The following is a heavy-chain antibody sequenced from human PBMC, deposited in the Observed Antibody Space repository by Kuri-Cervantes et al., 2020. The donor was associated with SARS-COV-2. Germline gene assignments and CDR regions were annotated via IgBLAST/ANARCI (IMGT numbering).Heavy chain of an antibody. J-gene: IGHJ4*02. Sequence: ETLSLTCAASGFTVSDYYMTWVRQAPGKGLEWVSVIYVHRTEYADSVKGRFTISRDNSNNTVYLQMSSLRAEDAAVYYCARGRYTNSWYYFDYWGQGTLVTVPS. D-gene: IGHD6-13*01. CDR2: IYVHRT. CDR1: GFTVSDYY. V-gene: IGHV3-53*01. CDR3: ARGRYTNSWYYFDY.